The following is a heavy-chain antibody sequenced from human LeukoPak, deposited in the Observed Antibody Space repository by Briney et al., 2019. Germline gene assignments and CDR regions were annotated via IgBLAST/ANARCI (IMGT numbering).Heavy chain of an antibody. V-gene: IGHV1-46*01. CDR1: GYTFTSYY. CDR2: INPSGGST. J-gene: IGHJ1*01. Sequence: GASVKVSCKASGYTFTSYYMHWVRQAPGQGLEWMGIINPSGGSTSYAQKFQGRVTMTRDTSTSTVYMELSSLRSEDTAVHYCARDLSYYGSGSLFQHWGQGTLVTVSS. D-gene: IGHD3-10*01. CDR3: ARDLSYYGSGSLFQH.